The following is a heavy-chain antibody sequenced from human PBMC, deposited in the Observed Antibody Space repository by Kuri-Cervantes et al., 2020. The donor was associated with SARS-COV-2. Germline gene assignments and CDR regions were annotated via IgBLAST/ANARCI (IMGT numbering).Heavy chain of an antibody. CDR2: INHSGST. CDR1: GGSFSGYY. V-gene: IGHV4-34*01. J-gene: IGHJ4*02. CDR3: TRVGLWAERSGYYYYFDY. D-gene: IGHD3-22*01. Sequence: SETLSLTCAVYGGSFSGYYWSWIRQPPGKGLEWIGEINHSGSTNYNPSLKSRVTISVDTSKNQFSLKLSSVTAADTAVYYCTRVGLWAERSGYYYYFDYWGQGTLVTVSS.